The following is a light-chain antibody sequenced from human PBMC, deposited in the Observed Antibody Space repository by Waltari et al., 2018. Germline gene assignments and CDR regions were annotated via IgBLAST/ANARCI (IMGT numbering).Light chain of an antibody. J-gene: IGKJ1*01. Sequence: EILLTQSPGTLSLSPGERATLSCRASQSVSSSYLAWYQQKPGQAPRLLIHGASSRATGIPDRFSGSGSGTDFTLTISRLEPEDFAVYYCQQYGRSPWTFGQGTKVEIK. CDR2: GAS. V-gene: IGKV3-20*01. CDR3: QQYGRSPWT. CDR1: QSVSSSY.